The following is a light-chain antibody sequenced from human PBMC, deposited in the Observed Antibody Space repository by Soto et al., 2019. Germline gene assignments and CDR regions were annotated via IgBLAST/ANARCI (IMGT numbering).Light chain of an antibody. J-gene: IGKJ1*01. CDR3: QQYGNSPWA. V-gene: IGKV3-20*01. Sequence: EIVLTQSPGTLSLSPGXRATLSCRASQSVGSNYLAWYQQKPGQAPRLLIYGASSRATGIPDRFSGSGSGTDFTLTISRLEPEDFAVYYCQQYGNSPWAFGQGTKVDIK. CDR2: GAS. CDR1: QSVGSNY.